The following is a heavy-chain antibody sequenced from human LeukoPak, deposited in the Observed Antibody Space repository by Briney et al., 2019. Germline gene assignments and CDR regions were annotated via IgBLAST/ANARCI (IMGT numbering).Heavy chain of an antibody. J-gene: IGHJ6*02. CDR1: GYTFTNFD. V-gene: IGHV1-8*01. D-gene: IGHD3-16*01. Sequence: GASVKVSCKASGYTFTNFDINWVRQATGQGLEWMGWMNPRSGSTGYALKFQGRVTMTRDTSTSTAYMEMSSLRSDDAAVYYCARDDYPYGMDVWGQGTTVTVSS. CDR2: MNPRSGST. CDR3: ARDDYPYGMDV.